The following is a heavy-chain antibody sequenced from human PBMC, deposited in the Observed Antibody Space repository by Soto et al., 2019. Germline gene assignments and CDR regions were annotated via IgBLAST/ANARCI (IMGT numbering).Heavy chain of an antibody. V-gene: IGHV1-2*04. J-gene: IGHJ6*02. D-gene: IGHD3-22*01. CDR1: GYTFTGYY. CDR3: ARAGDSSGSDYYYYGMDV. CDR2: INPNSGGT. Sequence: ASVKVSCKASGYTFTGYYMHWVRQAPGQGLEWMGWINPNSGGTNYAQKFQGWVTMTRDTSISTAYMELIRLRSDDTAVYYCARAGDSSGSDYYYYGMDVWGQGTTVTVSS.